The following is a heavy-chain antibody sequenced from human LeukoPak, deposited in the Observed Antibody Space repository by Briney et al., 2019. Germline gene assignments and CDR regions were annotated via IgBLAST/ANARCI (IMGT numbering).Heavy chain of an antibody. D-gene: IGHD5-18*01. Sequence: PGGSLRLSCEASSFTFSDYGMSWVRQTPGKGLEWVSAITGSGGSTYYADSVKGRFTISRDNSKNTLYLQMNSLRAEDTAVYYCAKDTASSWWYFDLWGRGTLVTVSS. CDR2: ITGSGGST. J-gene: IGHJ2*01. CDR1: SFTFSDYG. V-gene: IGHV3-23*01. CDR3: AKDTASSWWYFDL.